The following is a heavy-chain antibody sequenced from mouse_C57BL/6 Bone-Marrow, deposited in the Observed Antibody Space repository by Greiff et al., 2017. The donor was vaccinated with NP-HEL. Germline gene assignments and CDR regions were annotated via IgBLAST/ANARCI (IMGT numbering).Heavy chain of an antibody. Sequence: EVKLVESGGDLVKPGGSLKLSCAASGFTFSSYGMSWVRQTPDKRLEWVATISSGGSYTYYPDSVKGRFTISRDNAKNTLYLQMSSLKSEDTAMYYCARHLPRYYYAIDYWGQGTSVTVSS. CDR2: ISSGGSYT. D-gene: IGHD2-10*01. V-gene: IGHV5-6*01. J-gene: IGHJ4*01. CDR1: GFTFSSYG. CDR3: ARHLPRYYYAIDY.